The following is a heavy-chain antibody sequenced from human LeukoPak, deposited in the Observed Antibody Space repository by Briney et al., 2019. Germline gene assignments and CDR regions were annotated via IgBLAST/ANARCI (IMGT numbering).Heavy chain of an antibody. J-gene: IGHJ6*04. CDR1: RFTFSSYS. CDR3: AELGITMIGGV. V-gene: IGHV3-21*01. CDR2: ISSSGSYI. D-gene: IGHD3-10*02. Sequence: GGSLRLSCAASRFTFSSYSMNWVRQAPGKGLEWVSSISSSGSYIYYADSVKGRFTISRDNAKNSLYLQMNSLRAEDTAVYYCAELGITMIGGVWGKGTTVTISS.